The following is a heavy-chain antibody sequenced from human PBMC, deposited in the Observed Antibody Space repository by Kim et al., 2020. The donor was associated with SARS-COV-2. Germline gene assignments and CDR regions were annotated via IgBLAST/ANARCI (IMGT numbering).Heavy chain of an antibody. CDR2: INAGNGNT. J-gene: IGHJ6*02. Sequence: ASVKVSCKASGYTFTWYGIHWVRQAPGQRLQWMGWINAGNGNTKYSQKFQGRVTITRDTSASTAYMELSSLRSEDTAVYYCARGGYCTGGVCYTGMDVWGQGTTVTVSS. D-gene: IGHD2-8*02. CDR1: GYTFTWYG. V-gene: IGHV1-3*01. CDR3: ARGGYCTGGVCYTGMDV.